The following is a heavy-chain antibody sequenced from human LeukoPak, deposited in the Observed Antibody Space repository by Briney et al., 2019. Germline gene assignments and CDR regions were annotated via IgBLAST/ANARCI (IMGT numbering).Heavy chain of an antibody. V-gene: IGHV4-4*07. Sequence: SETLSLTCTVSGGSISTFYWTWIRQPAGKGLEWIGRINNSGSTNYNPSLRSRVSMSVDRSKNQFSVTLSSVTAADTAVYFCAREGGDPRWLGRWGQGTLVTVSS. J-gene: IGHJ5*02. CDR2: INNSGST. CDR1: GGSISTFY. CDR3: AREGGDPRWLGR. D-gene: IGHD6-25*01.